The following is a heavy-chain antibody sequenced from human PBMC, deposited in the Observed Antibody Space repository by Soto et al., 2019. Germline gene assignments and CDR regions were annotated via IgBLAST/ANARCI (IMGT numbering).Heavy chain of an antibody. J-gene: IGHJ5*02. CDR1: GGTCSSYT. V-gene: IGHV1-69*08. D-gene: IGHD6-6*01. Sequence: QVPLVQSGAEVKKPGSSVKVSCKASGGTCSSYTISWVLQAPGQGLEWMGRIIPLLGIANYAQKFQGRVTITADKSTRTAYMELSSLRSEDTAVYYCARDSALYSSSIVWFDPWGQGTLVTVSS. CDR2: IIPLLGIA. CDR3: ARDSALYSSSIVWFDP.